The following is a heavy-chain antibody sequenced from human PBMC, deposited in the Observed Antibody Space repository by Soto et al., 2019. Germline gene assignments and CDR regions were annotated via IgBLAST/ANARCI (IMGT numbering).Heavy chain of an antibody. Sequence: GGSLRLSCAASGFTVSSNYMSWVRQAPGKGLEWVSVIYSGGSTYYADSVKGRFTISRDNSKNTLYLQMNSLRAEDTAVYYCARVEPLGIAAAGIINWFDPWGQGTLVTVSS. D-gene: IGHD6-13*01. CDR3: ARVEPLGIAAAGIINWFDP. CDR1: GFTVSSNY. CDR2: IYSGGST. J-gene: IGHJ5*02. V-gene: IGHV3-53*01.